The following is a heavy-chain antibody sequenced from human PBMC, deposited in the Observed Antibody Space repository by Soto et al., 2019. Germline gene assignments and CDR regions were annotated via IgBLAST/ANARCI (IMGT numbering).Heavy chain of an antibody. CDR2: ISYDGSNK. CDR3: ARDTLTPDEGYYYYYGMDV. V-gene: IGHV3-30-3*01. J-gene: IGHJ6*02. CDR1: GFTFSSYA. Sequence: GGSLRLSCAASGFTFSSYAMHWVRQAPGKGLEWVAVISYDGSNKYYAESVKGRFTISRDNSKNTQYLQMNSLRAEDTAVYYCARDTLTPDEGYYYYYGMDVWGQGTTVTVSS.